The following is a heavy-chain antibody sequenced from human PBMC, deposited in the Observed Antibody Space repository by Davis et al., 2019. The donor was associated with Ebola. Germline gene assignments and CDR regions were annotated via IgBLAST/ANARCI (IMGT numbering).Heavy chain of an antibody. D-gene: IGHD3-22*01. Sequence: GESLKISCAASGFTFSSYSMNWARQAPGKGLEWVSAISGSGGSTYYADSVKGRFTISRDNSKNTLYLQMNSLRAEDTAVYYCARVDSSCSPDYWGQGTLVTVSS. CDR3: ARVDSSCSPDY. CDR1: GFTFSSYS. CDR2: ISGSGGST. J-gene: IGHJ4*02. V-gene: IGHV3-23*01.